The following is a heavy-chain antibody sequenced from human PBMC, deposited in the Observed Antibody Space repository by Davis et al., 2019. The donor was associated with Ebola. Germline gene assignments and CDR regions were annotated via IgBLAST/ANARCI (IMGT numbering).Heavy chain of an antibody. J-gene: IGHJ4*02. V-gene: IGHV2-5*02. CDR3: AHLHCTSAACCYDY. CDR1: GFSLSNIGVG. CDR2: IYWDADK. D-gene: IGHD2-2*01. Sequence: SGPTLVKPTQTLTLTCTFSGFSLSNIGVGVGWFRQPPGKALEWLAFIYWDADKRYSPSLKSRLTITKDTSKNQVVLTMTNMDPVDTATYYCAHLHCTSAACCYDYWGQGTLVTVSS.